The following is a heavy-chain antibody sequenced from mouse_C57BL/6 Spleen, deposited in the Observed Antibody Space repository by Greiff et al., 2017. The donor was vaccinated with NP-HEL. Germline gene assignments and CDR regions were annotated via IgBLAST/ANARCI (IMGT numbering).Heavy chain of an antibody. CDR1: GFTFSDYG. V-gene: IGHV5-17*01. CDR3: ARNPHYYGSFYFDY. CDR2: ISSGSSTI. Sequence: EVQVVESGGGLVKPGGSLKLSCAASGFTFSDYGMHWVRQAPEKGLEWVAYISSGSSTIYYADTVKGRFTISRDNAKNTLFLQMTSLRSEDTAMYYCARNPHYYGSFYFDYWGQGTTLTVSS. D-gene: IGHD1-1*01. J-gene: IGHJ2*01.